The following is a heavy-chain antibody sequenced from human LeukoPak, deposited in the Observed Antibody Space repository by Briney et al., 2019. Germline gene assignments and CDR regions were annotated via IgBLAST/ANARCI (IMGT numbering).Heavy chain of an antibody. V-gene: IGHV3-30*18. CDR2: ISYDGSNK. Sequence: GGSLRLSCAASGFTFSSYGMHWVRQAPGKGLEWVAVISYDGSNKYYADSVKGRFTISRDNSKSTLYLQMNSLRAEDTAVYYCAKDSRTMPFDYWGQGTLVTVSS. J-gene: IGHJ4*02. CDR3: AKDSRTMPFDY. D-gene: IGHD2-2*01. CDR1: GFTFSSYG.